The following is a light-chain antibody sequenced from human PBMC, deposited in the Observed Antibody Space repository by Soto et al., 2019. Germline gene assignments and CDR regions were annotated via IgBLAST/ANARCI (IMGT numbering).Light chain of an antibody. CDR1: QSISSY. J-gene: IGKJ4*01. CDR3: QHYDTYPLT. CDR2: AAS. Sequence: DIQMTQSPSSLSASVGDRVTITCRASQSISSYLNWYQQKPGKAPKLLIYAASSLQSGVPSRFSGSGSGTEFTLTISSLQPDDFATYYCQHYDTYPLTFGGGTKVDIK. V-gene: IGKV1-39*01.